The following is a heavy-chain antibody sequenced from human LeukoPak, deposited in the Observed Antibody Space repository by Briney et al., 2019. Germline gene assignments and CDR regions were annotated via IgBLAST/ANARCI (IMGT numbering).Heavy chain of an antibody. V-gene: IGHV3-21*01. CDR2: ISSSSSYI. CDR1: GFTFSSYS. Sequence: GGSLRLSCAASGFTFSSYSMNWVRQAPGKGLEWVSSISSSSSYIYYADSVKGRFTISRDNAKNSLYLQMNSLRAEDTAVYYCAKDHDYYYMDVWGKGTTVTVSS. CDR3: AKDHDYYYMDV. J-gene: IGHJ6*03.